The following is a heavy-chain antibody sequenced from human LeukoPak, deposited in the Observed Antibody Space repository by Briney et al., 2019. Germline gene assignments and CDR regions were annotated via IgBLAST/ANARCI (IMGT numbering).Heavy chain of an antibody. V-gene: IGHV3-66*01. CDR2: IYSGGST. CDR1: GITVSSND. CDR3: ARDRDSGQ. J-gene: IGHJ4*02. Sequence: GGSLRLSCAASGITVSSNDMGWVRQAPGKGLEWVSVIYSGGSTYYADSVKGRFTISRDNAKNSLFLQMNSLRAEDTAVYYCARDRDSGQWGQGTLVTVSS. D-gene: IGHD3-10*01.